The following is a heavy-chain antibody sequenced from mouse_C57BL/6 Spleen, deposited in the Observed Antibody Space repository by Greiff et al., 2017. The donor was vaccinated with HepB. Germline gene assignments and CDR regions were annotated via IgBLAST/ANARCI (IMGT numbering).Heavy chain of an antibody. CDR1: GYTFTSYW. D-gene: IGHD1-1*01. CDR2: IDPNSGGT. CDR3: ARKDYYGTYYFDY. V-gene: IGHV1-72*01. Sequence: VQLKQPGAELVKPGASVKLSCKASGYTFTSYWMHWVKQRPGRGLEWIGRIDPNSGGTKYNEKFKSKATLTVDKPSSTAYMQLSSLTSEDSAVYYCARKDYYGTYYFDYWGQGTTLTVSS. J-gene: IGHJ2*01.